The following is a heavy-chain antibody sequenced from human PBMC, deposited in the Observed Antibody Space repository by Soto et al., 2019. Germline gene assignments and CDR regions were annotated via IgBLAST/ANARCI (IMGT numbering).Heavy chain of an antibody. CDR3: ARDVGFRDGYTYYFDY. CDR2: IIPIFGTA. CDR1: GGTFRRYA. Sequence: QVQLVQSGAEVKKPGSSVKVSCKASGGTFRRYAISWVRQAPGQGLEWMGGIIPIFGTANYAQKFQGRVTITADESTSIAYIELSSLRSEYTDVYYCARDVGFRDGYTYYFDYWGQGTLVTVSS. D-gene: IGHD5-12*01. J-gene: IGHJ4*02. V-gene: IGHV1-69*01.